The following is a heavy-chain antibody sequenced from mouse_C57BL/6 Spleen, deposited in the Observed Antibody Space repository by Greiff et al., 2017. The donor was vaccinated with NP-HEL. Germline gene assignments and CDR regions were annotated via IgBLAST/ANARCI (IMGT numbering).Heavy chain of an antibody. CDR2: IDPETGGT. CDR3: TRGEGYMDD. J-gene: IGHJ4*01. V-gene: IGHV1-15*01. CDR1: GYPFTDYE. Sequence: QVHVKQSGAELVRPGASVTLSCKASGYPFTDYEMHWVKQTPVHGLEWIGAIDPETGGTAYNQKFKGKAILTADKSSSTAYMELRSLTSEDSAVYYCTRGEGYMDDWGQGTSVTVYS.